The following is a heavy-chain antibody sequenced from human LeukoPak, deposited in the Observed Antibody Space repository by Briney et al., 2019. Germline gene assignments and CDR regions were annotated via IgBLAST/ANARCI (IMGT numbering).Heavy chain of an antibody. V-gene: IGHV3-33*08. CDR2: IWYDGSNK. CDR1: GFTFTSYS. D-gene: IGHD5/OR15-5a*01. J-gene: IGHJ4*02. Sequence: QAGGSLRLSCAASGFTFTSYSMNWVRQAPGKGLEWVAVIWYDGSNKYYADSVKGRFTISRDNSKNTLYLQMNSLRAEDTAVYYCARAHSTVSPCDYWGQGTLVTVSS. CDR3: ARAHSTVSPCDY.